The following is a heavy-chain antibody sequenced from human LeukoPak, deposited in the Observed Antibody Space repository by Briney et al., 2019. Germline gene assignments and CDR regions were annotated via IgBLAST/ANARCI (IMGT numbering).Heavy chain of an antibody. CDR1: GYTFTSYY. D-gene: IGHD2-21*02. CDR3: VRDSRNCGGDCYHFDY. V-gene: IGHV1-69*13. Sequence: ASVKVSCKASGYTFTSYYMHWVRQAPGQGPEWMGGIIPIFNTLKYSQKFQARVTFTADESTSTAFMELSNLRSDDTAVYYCVRDSRNCGGDCYHFDYWGQGTLVTVSP. J-gene: IGHJ4*02. CDR2: IIPIFNTL.